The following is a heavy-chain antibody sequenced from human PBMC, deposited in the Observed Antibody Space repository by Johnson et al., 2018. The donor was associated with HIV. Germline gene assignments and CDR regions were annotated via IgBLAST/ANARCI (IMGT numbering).Heavy chain of an antibody. D-gene: IGHD2-8*01. CDR2: ISYDGGNK. Sequence: QVQLVESGGGVVQPGRSLRLSCAASGFIFSGFGLHWVRQAPGKGLEWVACISYDGGNKYYADSVRGRISISRDNAKNSLYLQMNSLRAEDTAVYYCARGHNGAFDIWGQGTMVTVSS. CDR1: GFIFSGFG. CDR3: ARGHNGAFDI. V-gene: IGHV3-30*03. J-gene: IGHJ3*02.